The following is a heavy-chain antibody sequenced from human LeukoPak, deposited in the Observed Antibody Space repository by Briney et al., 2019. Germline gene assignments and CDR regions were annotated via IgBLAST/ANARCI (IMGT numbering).Heavy chain of an antibody. Sequence: GGSLRLSCAASGFTFSSYSMNWVRQAPGKGLEWVSSISSGSTYVYYADSVQGRFTISRDNAQGSMYLQMNSLRAEDTAVYYCGRVGGRSKAAKGDAFDIWGQGTMVVVSS. CDR3: GRVGGRSKAAKGDAFDI. CDR1: GFTFSSYS. V-gene: IGHV3-21*01. D-gene: IGHD6-6*01. CDR2: ISSGSTYV. J-gene: IGHJ3*02.